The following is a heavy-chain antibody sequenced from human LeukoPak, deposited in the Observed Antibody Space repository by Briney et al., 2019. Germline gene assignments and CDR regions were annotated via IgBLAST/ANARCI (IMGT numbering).Heavy chain of an antibody. J-gene: IGHJ4*02. V-gene: IGHV4-39*01. CDR2: IYYSGST. CDR1: GGSISSSSYY. CDR3: ARRSYSSGWVDYYFDY. D-gene: IGHD6-19*01. Sequence: SETLSLTCTVSGGSISSSSYYWGWIRQPPGKGLEWIGSIYYSGSTYYNPSLKSRVTISVDTSKNQFSLKLSSVTAADTAVYYCARRSYSSGWVDYYFDYWGQGTLVTVSS.